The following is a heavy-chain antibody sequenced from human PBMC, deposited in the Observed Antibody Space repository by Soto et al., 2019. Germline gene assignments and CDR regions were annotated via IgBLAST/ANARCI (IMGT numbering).Heavy chain of an antibody. CDR2: ISDYNGDT. J-gene: IGHJ6*02. CDR3: AKNGQPPYYYYAMDV. D-gene: IGHD2-8*01. CDR1: GYTFTSYG. Sequence: ASVKVSCKASGYTFTSYGISWVRQAPGQGLEWMGWISDYNGDTNYAQKFQGRVTMTIDTSTSTAYMELRSLTSDDTAVYYCAKNGQPPYYYYAMDVWGQGTTVTVSS. V-gene: IGHV1-18*01.